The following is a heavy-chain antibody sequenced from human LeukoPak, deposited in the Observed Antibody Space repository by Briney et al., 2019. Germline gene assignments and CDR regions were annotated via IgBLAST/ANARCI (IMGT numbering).Heavy chain of an antibody. D-gene: IGHD1-26*01. J-gene: IGHJ5*02. Sequence: GGSLRLSCAASGFTFSSYAMSWVRQAPGKGLEWVSSNSGSGGSTYYADSVKGRFTISRDNSKNTLYLQMNSLRAEDTAVYYCAKSGSYSPESWFDPWGQGTLVTVSS. CDR2: NSGSGGST. CDR3: AKSGSYSPESWFDP. CDR1: GFTFSSYA. V-gene: IGHV3-23*01.